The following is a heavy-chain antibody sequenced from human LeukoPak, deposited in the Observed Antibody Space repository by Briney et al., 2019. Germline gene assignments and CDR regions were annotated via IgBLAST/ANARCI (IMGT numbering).Heavy chain of an antibody. CDR2: ISSSSSYI. CDR3: ARVASWQIFGVVIKRDRFDY. J-gene: IGHJ4*02. CDR1: GFTFSSYS. V-gene: IGHV3-21*01. D-gene: IGHD3-3*01. Sequence: GGSLRLSCAASGFTFSSYSMKWVRQAPGKGMEWVSSISSSSSYIYYADSVKGRFTISRDNAKHSLYLQMNSLRAEDTAVYYCARVASWQIFGVVIKRDRFDYWGQGTLVTVSS.